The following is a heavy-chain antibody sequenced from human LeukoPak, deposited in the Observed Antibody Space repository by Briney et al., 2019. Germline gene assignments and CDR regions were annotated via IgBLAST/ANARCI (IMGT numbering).Heavy chain of an antibody. J-gene: IGHJ6*02. CDR2: IYPGDSDT. D-gene: IGHD3-10*01. CDR1: GYSFTSYW. V-gene: IGHV5-51*01. Sequence: GESLKISCKGSGYSFTSYWIGWVRQMPGKGLEWMGIIYPGDSDTRYSPSFQGQVTILADKSISTAYLQWSSLKASDTAMYYCARHSYGSGSYYKPYYYYGMDVWGQGTTVTVSS. CDR3: ARHSYGSGSYYKPYYYYGMDV.